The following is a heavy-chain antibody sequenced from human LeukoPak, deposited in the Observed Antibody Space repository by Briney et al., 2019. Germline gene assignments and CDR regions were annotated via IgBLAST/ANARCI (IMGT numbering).Heavy chain of an antibody. V-gene: IGHV4-59*01. CDR2: IYYSGST. Sequence: SETLSLTCTVSGGSISSYYWGWIRQPPGKGLEWIGYIYYSGSTNYNPSLKSRVTISVDTSKNQFSLKLSSVTAADTAVYYCAREGYCSGGSCYLNWFDPWGQGTLVTVSS. CDR3: AREGYCSGGSCYLNWFDP. CDR1: GGSISSYY. D-gene: IGHD2-15*01. J-gene: IGHJ5*02.